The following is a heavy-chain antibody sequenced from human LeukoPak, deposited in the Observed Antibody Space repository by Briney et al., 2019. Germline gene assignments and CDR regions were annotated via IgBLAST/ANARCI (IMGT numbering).Heavy chain of an antibody. Sequence: GGSLRLSCAASGFTFSSYGMHWVRQAPGKGLEWVAVISFDGSSKDYAQSVKGRFTISRDNSKNTLYLQMNSLRAEDTAVYYCARDPRNYYDSSGYANWGQGTLVTVSS. V-gene: IGHV3-30*03. CDR2: ISFDGSSK. J-gene: IGHJ4*02. D-gene: IGHD3-22*01. CDR3: ARDPRNYYDSSGYAN. CDR1: GFTFSSYG.